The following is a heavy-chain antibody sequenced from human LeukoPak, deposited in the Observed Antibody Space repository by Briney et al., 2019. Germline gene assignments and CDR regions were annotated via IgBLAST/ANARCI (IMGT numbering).Heavy chain of an antibody. J-gene: IGHJ4*02. Sequence: PGGSLRLSCAASGFTFSSYGMHWVRQAPGKGLEWVAFIRYDGSNKYYADSVKGRFTISSDNSKNTLYLQMNSLRAEDTAVYYCAKGGRLEWLFFPFDYWGQGTLVTVSS. CDR1: GFTFSSYG. V-gene: IGHV3-30*02. CDR3: AKGGRLEWLFFPFDY. D-gene: IGHD3-3*01. CDR2: IRYDGSNK.